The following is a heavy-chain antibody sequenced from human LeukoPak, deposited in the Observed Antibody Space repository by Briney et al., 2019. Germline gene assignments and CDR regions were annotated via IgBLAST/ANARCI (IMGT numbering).Heavy chain of an antibody. J-gene: IGHJ4*02. CDR1: GFTFSSYW. D-gene: IGHD5-24*01. Sequence: TGGSLRLSCAASGFTFSSYWMSWVRQAPGKGLEWVANIKQDGGEKYYVDSVKGRFTISRDNAKDSLYLQMNSLRPEDTAVYYCAGRGDGNLYYFDHWGQGTLVTASS. V-gene: IGHV3-7*04. CDR2: IKQDGGEK. CDR3: AGRGDGNLYYFDH.